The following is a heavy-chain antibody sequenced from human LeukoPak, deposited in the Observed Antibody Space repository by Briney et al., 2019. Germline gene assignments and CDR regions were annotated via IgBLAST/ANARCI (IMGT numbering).Heavy chain of an antibody. CDR1: GFTFSDVW. CDR3: ARDSTGADYFDY. J-gene: IGHJ4*02. CDR2: IKQDGTEK. V-gene: IGHV3-7*01. D-gene: IGHD1-1*01. Sequence: QPGGSLRLSCAASGFTFSDVWMTWVRQAPGKGPEWVANIKQDGTEKYYLDSVKGRFTISRDNAKNSLYLQMNSLRAEDTAVYYCARDSTGADYFDYWGQGTLVTVSS.